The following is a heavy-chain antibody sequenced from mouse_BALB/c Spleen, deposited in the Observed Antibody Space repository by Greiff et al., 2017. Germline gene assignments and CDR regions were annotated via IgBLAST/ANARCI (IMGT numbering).Heavy chain of an antibody. CDR1: GYSITSDYA. D-gene: IGHD1-1*01. CDR2: ISYSGST. V-gene: IGHV3-2*02. J-gene: IGHJ3*01. Sequence: EVQRVESGPGLVKPSQSLSLTCTVTGYSITSDYAWNWIRQFPGNKLEWMGYISYSGSTSYNPSLKSRISITRDTSKNQFFLQLNSVTTEDTATYYCARGGLYLAWFAYWGQGTLVTVSA. CDR3: ARGGLYLAWFAY.